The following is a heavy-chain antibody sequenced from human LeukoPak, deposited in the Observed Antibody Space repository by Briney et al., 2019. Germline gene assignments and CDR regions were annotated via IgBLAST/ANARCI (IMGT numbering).Heavy chain of an antibody. CDR2: ISSSGGST. Sequence: GGSLRLSCAASGFTSSSYAMSWVRQAPGEGLEWVSAISSSGGSTYSADSVKGRFTISRDNSKNTLYLQMNSLRAEDTAVYYCAKDREWELRSGGFMDWGQGTLVTVSS. D-gene: IGHD1-26*01. CDR1: GFTSSSYA. J-gene: IGHJ4*02. V-gene: IGHV3-23*01. CDR3: AKDREWELRSGGFMD.